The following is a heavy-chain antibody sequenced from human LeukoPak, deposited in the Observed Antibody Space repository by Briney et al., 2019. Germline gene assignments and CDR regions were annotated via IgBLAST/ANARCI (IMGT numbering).Heavy chain of an antibody. D-gene: IGHD2-21*02. CDR3: ARANDCRL. CDR1: GFTFSNYW. CDR2: IKEDGSEK. Sequence: GGSLRLSCGASGFTFSNYWMSWVRQAPGKGLEWVANIKEDGSEKFYVDSVKSRFTISRDNARNSLYLQMNSLSAEDTAVYYCARANDCRLWGQGTLVTVSS. V-gene: IGHV3-7*01. J-gene: IGHJ1*01.